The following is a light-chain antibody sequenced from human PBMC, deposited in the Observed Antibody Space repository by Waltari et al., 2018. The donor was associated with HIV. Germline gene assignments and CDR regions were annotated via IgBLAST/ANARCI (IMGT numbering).Light chain of an antibody. CDR3: NSRDSSDTHVV. J-gene: IGLJ2*01. Sequence: SSELTQDPAVSVALGQTVRITCQGNSLRSYYASWYQQKPGQAPVLVIYGKNNRPSGIPDRFSGSSSGNTASLTLTGTQAEDEADYYCNSRDSSDTHVVFGGGTKLTVL. V-gene: IGLV3-19*01. CDR2: GKN. CDR1: SLRSYY.